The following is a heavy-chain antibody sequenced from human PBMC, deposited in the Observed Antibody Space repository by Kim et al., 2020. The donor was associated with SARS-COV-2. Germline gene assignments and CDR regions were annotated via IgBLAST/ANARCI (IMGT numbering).Heavy chain of an antibody. D-gene: IGHD3-10*01. J-gene: IGHJ4*02. CDR3: ARDNWGYYGSGSYGDY. Sequence: SVKGRFSISRDNAKNTLYLQMNSPRAEETAVYYCARDNWGYYGSGSYGDYWGQGTLVTVSS. V-gene: IGHV3-74*01.